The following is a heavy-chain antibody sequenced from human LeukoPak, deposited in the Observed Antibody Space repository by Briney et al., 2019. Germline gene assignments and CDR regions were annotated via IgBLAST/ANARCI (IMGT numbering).Heavy chain of an antibody. D-gene: IGHD2-8*02. CDR1: GFTFNIYS. CDR3: SRDLDCTVTTCFDGDDGFDI. J-gene: IGHJ3*02. Sequence: GGSLRLSCAASGFTFNIYSMNWVRQVPGKGLEWVSSISSQSVYIYYADSGKGRFAISRDNAKKSLYLQVNSLTAEDTAVYFCSRDLDCTVTTCFDGDDGFDIWGRGTMVTVSS. V-gene: IGHV3-21*01. CDR2: ISSQSVYI.